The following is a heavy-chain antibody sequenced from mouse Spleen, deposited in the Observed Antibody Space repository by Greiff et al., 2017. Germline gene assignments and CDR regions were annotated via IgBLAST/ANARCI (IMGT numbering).Heavy chain of an antibody. CDR1: GYTFTSYW. V-gene: IGHV1-59*01. D-gene: IGHD2-10*01. CDR2: IDPSDSYT. J-gene: IGHJ4*01. CDR3: ARQGAYYGTTGAMDY. Sequence: VQLQQPGAELVRPGTSVKLSCKASGYTFTSYWMHWVKQRPGQGLEWIGVIDPSDSYTNYNQKFKGKATLTVDTSSSTAYMQLSSLTSEDSAVYYCARQGAYYGTTGAMDYWGQGTSVTVSS.